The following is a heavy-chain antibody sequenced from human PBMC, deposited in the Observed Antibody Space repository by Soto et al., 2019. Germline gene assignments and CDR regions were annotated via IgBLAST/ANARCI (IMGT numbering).Heavy chain of an antibody. D-gene: IGHD6-13*01. J-gene: IGHJ6*02. CDR3: AREDINMYSSSSNYYRMDV. V-gene: IGHV4-59*01. Sequence: SETLSLTFTFSGCSISSYYLRWSRRPPGKGLEGVGYMYYSGSTNYNPSLKSRVTISVDTSKSQFYLKLSSVTAADTAVYYCAREDINMYSSSSNYYRMDVWGQGTTVTVSS. CDR1: GCSISSYY. CDR2: MYYSGST.